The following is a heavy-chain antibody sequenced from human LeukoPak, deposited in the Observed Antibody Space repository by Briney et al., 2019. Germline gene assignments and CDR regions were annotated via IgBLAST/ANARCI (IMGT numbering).Heavy chain of an antibody. V-gene: IGHV3-21*04. CDR3: AKGGTAYYYGSSGYQDAFDI. Sequence: GGSLRLSCAASGFTFSSYSMNWVRQAPGKGLEWVSSISSSSSYIYYADSVKGRFTSSRDNSKNTLYLQMNSLRAEDTAVYYCAKGGTAYYYGSSGYQDAFDIWGQGTMVTVSS. CDR1: GFTFSSYS. CDR2: ISSSSSYI. J-gene: IGHJ3*02. D-gene: IGHD3-22*01.